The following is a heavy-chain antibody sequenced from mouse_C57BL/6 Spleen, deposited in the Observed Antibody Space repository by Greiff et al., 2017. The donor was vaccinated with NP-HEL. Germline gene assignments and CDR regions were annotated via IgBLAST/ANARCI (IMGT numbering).Heavy chain of an antibody. CDR3: ARRATAVAWYFDY. J-gene: IGHJ2*01. CDR2: IDPSDSYT. Sequence: QVQLQQPGAELVKPGASVKLSCKASGYTFTSYWMQWVKQRPGQGLEWIGEIDPSDSYTNYNQKFKGKATLTVDTSSSTAYMQLSSLTSGDSAVYYCARRATAVAWYFDYWGQGTTLTVSS. D-gene: IGHD1-1*01. V-gene: IGHV1-50*01. CDR1: GYTFTSYW.